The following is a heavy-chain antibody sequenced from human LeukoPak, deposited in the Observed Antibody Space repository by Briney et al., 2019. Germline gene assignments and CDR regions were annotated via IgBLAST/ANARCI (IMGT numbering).Heavy chain of an antibody. Sequence: GGSLRLSCAASGFTFSDYYMSWIRQAPGKGLEWVAVLSFDGDEKHYADSVKGRFTISRDNSKNTLYLQMNSLRAEDTAVYYCAKDSSRSRGAFDIWGQGTMVTVSS. CDR2: LSFDGDEK. V-gene: IGHV3-30*18. J-gene: IGHJ3*02. CDR3: AKDSSRSRGAFDI. CDR1: GFTFSDYY. D-gene: IGHD5-24*01.